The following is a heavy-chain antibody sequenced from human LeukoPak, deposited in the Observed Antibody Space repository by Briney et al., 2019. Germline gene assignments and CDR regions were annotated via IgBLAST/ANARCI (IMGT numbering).Heavy chain of an antibody. V-gene: IGHV3-66*01. CDR3: ARDLGVVRGVVGH. D-gene: IGHD3-10*01. J-gene: IGHJ4*02. Sequence: GGSLRLSCAESGFTVSSNYMSWVRQAPGKGLEWVSVIYSGDTTYYADSVKGRFTISRDNSKNTLYLQMDSPRVDDTAVYYCARDLGVVRGVVGHWGQGTLVTVSS. CDR2: IYSGDTT. CDR1: GFTVSSNY.